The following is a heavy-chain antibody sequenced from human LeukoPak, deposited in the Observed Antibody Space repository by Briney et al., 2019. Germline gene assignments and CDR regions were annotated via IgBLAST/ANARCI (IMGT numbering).Heavy chain of an antibody. J-gene: IGHJ5*02. V-gene: IGHV4-30-2*01. D-gene: IGHD6-19*01. CDR2: IYHSGST. Sequence: PSETLSLTCAVSGGSISSGGYSWRWIRQPPGKGLEWIGYIYHSGSTYYNPSLKSRVTISVDRSKNQFSLKLSSVTAADTAVYYCAKGVAGDNWFDPWGQGTLVTVSS. CDR1: GGSISSGGYS. CDR3: AKGVAGDNWFDP.